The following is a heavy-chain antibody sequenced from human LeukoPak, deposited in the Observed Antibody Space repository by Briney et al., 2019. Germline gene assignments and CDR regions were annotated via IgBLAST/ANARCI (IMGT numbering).Heavy chain of an antibody. V-gene: IGHV3-21*01. CDR1: GFTFSSYS. CDR3: AREGAGAFDI. J-gene: IGHJ3*02. D-gene: IGHD1-26*01. Sequence: GGSLRLSCAASGFTFSSYSMSWVRQAPGKGLEWVSSISSSSSYIYYADSVKGRFTISRDNAKNSLYLQMNSLRAEDTAVYYCAREGAGAFDIWGQGTMVTVSS. CDR2: ISSSSSYI.